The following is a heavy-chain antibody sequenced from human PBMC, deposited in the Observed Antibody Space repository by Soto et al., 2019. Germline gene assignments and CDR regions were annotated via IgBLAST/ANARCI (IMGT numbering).Heavy chain of an antibody. Sequence: SETLSLTCSVSSASLSSSTYHWSWIRQPPGRGPEWIGSIYYSGNTYYKPSLKSRVSISIDTSRNQFSLKLTSVTAADTGVYYCASSSPFHYWGPGILVTVSS. D-gene: IGHD6-6*01. V-gene: IGHV4-39*01. CDR3: ASSSPFHY. CDR1: SASLSSSTYH. J-gene: IGHJ4*02. CDR2: IYYSGNT.